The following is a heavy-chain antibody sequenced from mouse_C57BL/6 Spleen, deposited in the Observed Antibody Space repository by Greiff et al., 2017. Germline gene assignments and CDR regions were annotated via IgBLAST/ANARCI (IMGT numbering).Heavy chain of an antibody. D-gene: IGHD2-4*01. CDR2: ISYDGSN. V-gene: IGHV3-6*01. CDR3: ARDDYLPFAY. CDR1: GYSITSGYY. J-gene: IGHJ3*01. Sequence: ESGPGLVKPSQSLSLTCSVTGYSITSGYYWNWIRQFPGNKLEWMGYISYDGSNNYNPSLKNRISITRDTSKNQFFLKLNSVTTEDTATXYCARDDYLPFAYWGQGTLVTVSA.